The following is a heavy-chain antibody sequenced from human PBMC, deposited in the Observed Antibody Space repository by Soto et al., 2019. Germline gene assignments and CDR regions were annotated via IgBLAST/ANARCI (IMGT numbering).Heavy chain of an antibody. CDR3: ARSPSSSWSVGFDY. D-gene: IGHD6-13*01. J-gene: IGHJ4*02. Sequence: QVQLVESGGGVVQPGRSLRLSCAASGFTFSSYAMHWVRQAPGKGLEWVAVISYDGSNKYYADSVKGRFTITRDNSKNTLYLQMNRLRAEETAVYYCARSPSSSWSVGFDYWGQGTLVTVSS. CDR1: GFTFSSYA. V-gene: IGHV3-30-3*01. CDR2: ISYDGSNK.